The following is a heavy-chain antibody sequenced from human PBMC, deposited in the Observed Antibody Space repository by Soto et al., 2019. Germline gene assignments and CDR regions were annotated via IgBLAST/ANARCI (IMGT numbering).Heavy chain of an antibody. CDR3: AKVMVRFLEWFKDV. CDR2: ISGSGGST. D-gene: IGHD3-3*01. J-gene: IGHJ6*02. CDR1: GFTFSSYA. V-gene: IGHV3-23*01. Sequence: EVQLLESGGGLVQPGGSLRLSCAASGFTFSSYAMSWVRQAPGKGLEWVSAISGSGGSTYYADSVKGRFTISRDNSKNTLYLQMDSLRAEDTAVYYCAKVMVRFLEWFKDVWGQGTTVTVSS.